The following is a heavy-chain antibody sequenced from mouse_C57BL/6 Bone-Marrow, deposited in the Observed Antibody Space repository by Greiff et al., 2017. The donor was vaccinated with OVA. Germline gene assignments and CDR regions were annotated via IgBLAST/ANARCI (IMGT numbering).Heavy chain of an antibody. J-gene: IGHJ4*01. Sequence: VQLQQPGAELVMPGASVKLSCKASGYTFTSYWMHWVKQRPGQGLEWIGEIDPSDSYTNYNQKFKGKSTLTVDKSSSTAYMQLSSLTSEDSAVYDCARGPYSNYVVDYWGQGTSVTVSS. CDR3: ARGPYSNYVVDY. CDR2: IDPSDSYT. CDR1: GYTFTSYW. D-gene: IGHD2-5*01. V-gene: IGHV1-69*01.